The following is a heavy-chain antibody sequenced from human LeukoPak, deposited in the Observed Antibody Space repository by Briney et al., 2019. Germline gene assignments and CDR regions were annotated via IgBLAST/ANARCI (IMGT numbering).Heavy chain of an antibody. V-gene: IGHV4-4*02. CDR3: ASRKLGKDY. CDR1: GGSISSSNW. Sequence: PSETLSLTCAVSGGSISSSNWWSWVRQPPGKGLEWIGEIYHSGSTSYNPSLRSRVTMSADTSKNQFSLKLSSVSAADTAVYYCASRKLGKDYWGQGTLVTVSS. D-gene: IGHD7-27*01. J-gene: IGHJ4*02. CDR2: IYHSGST.